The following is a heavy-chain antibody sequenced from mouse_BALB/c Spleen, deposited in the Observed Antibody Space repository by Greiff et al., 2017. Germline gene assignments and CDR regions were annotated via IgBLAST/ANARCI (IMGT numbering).Heavy chain of an antibody. V-gene: IGHV1-9*01. CDR3: ARRGYYGSGFAY. Sequence: QVQLQQSGAELMKPGASVKISCKATGYTFSSYWIEWVKQRPGHGLEWIGEILPGSGSTNYNEKFKGKATFTADTSSNTAYMQLSSLTSEDSAVYYCARRGYYGSGFAYWGQGTLVTVSA. D-gene: IGHD1-1*01. J-gene: IGHJ3*01. CDR2: ILPGSGST. CDR1: GYTFSSYW.